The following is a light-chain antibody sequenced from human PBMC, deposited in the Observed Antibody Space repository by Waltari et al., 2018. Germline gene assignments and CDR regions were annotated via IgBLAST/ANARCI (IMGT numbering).Light chain of an antibody. J-gene: IGKJ4*01. CDR2: GAS. CDR3: QQSFSPAGV. CDR1: QNIDRY. Sequence: GDRVTITCRTSQNIDRYLNWYQHKPGKAPKLLIFGASNLQSGVPSRFSGSGSGTDFTLTISTLQPDDFATYYCQQSFSPAGVFGAGTKVEI. V-gene: IGKV1-39*01.